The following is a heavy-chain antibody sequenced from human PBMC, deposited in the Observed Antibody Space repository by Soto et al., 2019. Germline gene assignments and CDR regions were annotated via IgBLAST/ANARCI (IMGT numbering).Heavy chain of an antibody. Sequence: QVQLVESGGSVDQPGRSLTLSCAASGFTFSNYGMHWVRQAPGKGLEWVAVILNDGSNRYHADSVKDRFTISRDNSKNTLYLQMNSLRAEDTAVYYCARDDEYSGNGMDVWGQGTTVTVS. V-gene: IGHV3-33*01. CDR1: GFTFSNYG. J-gene: IGHJ6*02. CDR3: ARDDEYSGNGMDV. D-gene: IGHD3-10*01. CDR2: ILNDGSNR.